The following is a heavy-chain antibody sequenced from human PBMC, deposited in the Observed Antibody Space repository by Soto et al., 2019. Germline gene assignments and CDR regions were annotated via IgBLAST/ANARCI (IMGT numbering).Heavy chain of an antibody. Sequence: GGSLRLSCAAYGFTFSTYTMTWVRQAPGRGLKRVSYISTSSSTIYNADNVKGRFIMSRDNAENSLKLQMTSLRDEETAVYYCARALGERGYSYGFDYWGQGT. J-gene: IGHJ4*02. D-gene: IGHD5-18*01. V-gene: IGHV3-48*02. CDR2: ISTSSSTI. CDR1: GFTFSTYT. CDR3: ARALGERGYSYGFDY.